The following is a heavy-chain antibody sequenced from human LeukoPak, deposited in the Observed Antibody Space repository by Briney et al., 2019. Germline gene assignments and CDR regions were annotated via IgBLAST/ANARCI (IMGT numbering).Heavy chain of an antibody. CDR2: IFHSENT. V-gene: IGHV4-38-2*02. Sequence: PSETLSLTCTVSGYSIRSGHYWGWIRQRPGKGLEWIGNIFHSENTYYNPSLKSRVTISLDTSKNHFSLKVSSVTAADTAVYYCAREYLEYGSGNDYFDYWGQGTLVTVSS. CDR3: AREYLEYGSGNDYFDY. J-gene: IGHJ4*02. CDR1: GYSIRSGHY. D-gene: IGHD3-10*01.